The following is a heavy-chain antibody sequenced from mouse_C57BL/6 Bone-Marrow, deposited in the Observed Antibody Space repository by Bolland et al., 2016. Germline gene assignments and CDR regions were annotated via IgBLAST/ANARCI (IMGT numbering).Heavy chain of an antibody. Sequence: STNYNEKFKSKATLTVDKSSSTAYMQLSSLTSEDSAVYYCATYYYGSSYWFAYWGQGTLV. J-gene: IGHJ3*01. V-gene: IGHV1-64*01. CDR3: ATYYYGSSYWFAY. D-gene: IGHD1-1*01. CDR2: ST.